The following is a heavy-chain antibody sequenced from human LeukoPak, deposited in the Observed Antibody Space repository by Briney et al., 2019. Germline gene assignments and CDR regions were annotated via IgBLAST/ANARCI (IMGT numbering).Heavy chain of an antibody. J-gene: IGHJ4*02. V-gene: IGHV4-39*01. D-gene: IGHD3-22*01. CDR2: IYYSGST. Sequence: SETLSLTCTVSGGSTSSSSYYWGWIRQPPGKGLEWIGSIYYSGSTYYNPSLKSRVTISVDTSKNQFSLKLSSVTAADTAVYYCAILTYYYDSSGYYRSYYFDYWGQGTLVTVSS. CDR1: GGSTSSSSYY. CDR3: AILTYYYDSSGYYRSYYFDY.